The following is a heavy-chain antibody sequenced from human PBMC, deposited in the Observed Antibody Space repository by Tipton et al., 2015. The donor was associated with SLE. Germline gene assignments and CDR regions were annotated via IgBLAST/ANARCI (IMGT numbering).Heavy chain of an antibody. CDR1: GYTFTSYA. CDR3: ADRYDTFEI. V-gene: IGHV1-18*01. J-gene: IGHJ3*02. Sequence: QSGAEVKKPGASVKVSCKASGYTFTSYAISWVRQAPGQGLEWMGWINPYTGNTDYAQKVQGRVTMTKDTSRSTAYLDLSSLRPYDTAVYYCADRYDTFEIWGQGTMVSVSS. CDR2: INPYTGNT.